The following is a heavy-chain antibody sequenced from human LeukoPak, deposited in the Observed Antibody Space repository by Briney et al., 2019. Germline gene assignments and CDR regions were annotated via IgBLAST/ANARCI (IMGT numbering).Heavy chain of an antibody. CDR1: GGSISSYY. CDR3: ARSDYDILTGNQYYYGMDV. V-gene: IGHV4-59*01. Sequence: SETLSLTCTVSGGSISSYYWSWIRQPPGKGLEWIGYIYYSGSTNYNPSLTSRVTISVDTSKNQFSLKLSSVTAADTAVYYCARSDYDILTGNQYYYGMDVWGQGTTVTVSS. J-gene: IGHJ6*02. D-gene: IGHD3-9*01. CDR2: IYYSGST.